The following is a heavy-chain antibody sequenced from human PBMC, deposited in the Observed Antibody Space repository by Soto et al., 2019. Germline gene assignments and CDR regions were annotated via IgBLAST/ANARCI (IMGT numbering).Heavy chain of an antibody. J-gene: IGHJ5*02. CDR2: IYHSGST. V-gene: IGHV4-30-2*01. CDR3: ARTSDYDSSGYYWFDP. CDR1: GGSISSGGYS. Sequence: SETLSLTCAVSGGSISSGGYSWSWIRQPPGKGLEWIGYIYHSGSTYYNPSLKSRVTISVDRSKNQFSLKLSSVTAADTAVYYCARTSDYDSSGYYWFDPWGQGTLVTVSS. D-gene: IGHD3-22*01.